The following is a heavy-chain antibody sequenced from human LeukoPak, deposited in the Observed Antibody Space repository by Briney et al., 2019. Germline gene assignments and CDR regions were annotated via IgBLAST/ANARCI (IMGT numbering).Heavy chain of an antibody. CDR3: AKSYDFWSGYHDS. CDR1: GGSIRSHS. J-gene: IGHJ4*02. CDR2: IHYSGST. D-gene: IGHD3-3*01. Sequence: SETLSHTCTVSGGSIRSHSWNWIRQPPGKGLEWIGNIHYSGSTNYNPSLKSRVTISVDTSKNQFSLKVSSVTAADTAVYYCAKSYDFWSGYHDSWGQGTRVTVSS. V-gene: IGHV4-59*11.